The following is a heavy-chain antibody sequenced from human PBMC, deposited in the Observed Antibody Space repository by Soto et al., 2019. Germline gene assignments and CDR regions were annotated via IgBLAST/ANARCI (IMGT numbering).Heavy chain of an antibody. CDR1: GDSSTCGHHY. V-gene: IGHV4-61*01. CDR2: IFFTGAT. D-gene: IGHD3-10*01. J-gene: IGHJ6*02. Sequence: PTETMSCIFLVCGDSSTCGHHYWPWLRQPPGNGLEWIGHIFFTGATNYSPSLKSRVTMSVDTSKSQFSLNLTSVTAADSAIYYCARGRSDSAGSSLGRRMDVWGQGTTVTV. CDR3: ARGRSDSAGSSLGRRMDV.